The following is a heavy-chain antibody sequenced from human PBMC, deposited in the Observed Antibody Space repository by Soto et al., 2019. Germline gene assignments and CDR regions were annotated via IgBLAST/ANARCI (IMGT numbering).Heavy chain of an antibody. Sequence: QVQLQESGPGLVKPSGTLSLTCVVSGAFVTNGYSWSWVRQPPGKGLEWIGQIGYGGSPTYKTSLEGRATISLDTSSNHFSLTLNSVTAADAAIYFCARGGDISGRGGGFARLDPWGQGILVAVSS. CDR2: IGYGGSP. J-gene: IGHJ5*02. V-gene: IGHV4-4*02. CDR3: ARGGDISGRGGGFARLDP. CDR1: GAFVTNGYS. D-gene: IGHD6-19*01.